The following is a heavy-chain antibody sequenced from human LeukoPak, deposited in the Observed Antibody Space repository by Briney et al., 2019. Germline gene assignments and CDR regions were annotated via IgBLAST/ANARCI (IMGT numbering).Heavy chain of an antibody. V-gene: IGHV3-21*01. CDR2: ISSSSSYI. D-gene: IGHD6-19*01. CDR1: GFTFSSYS. J-gene: IGHJ4*02. Sequence: GGSLRLSCAAYGFTFSSYSMNWVRQAPGKGLEWVSSISSSSSYIYYADSVKGRFTISRDNAKNSLYLQMNSLRAEDTAVYYCARVGSSGWYYFDYWGQGTLVTVSS. CDR3: ARVGSSGWYYFDY.